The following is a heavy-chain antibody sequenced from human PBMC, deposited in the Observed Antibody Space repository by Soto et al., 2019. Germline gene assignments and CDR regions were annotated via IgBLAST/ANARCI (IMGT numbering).Heavy chain of an antibody. CDR2: ISGSGGST. D-gene: IGHD3-3*01. CDR3: AKDQEAYDFWSGSAFDI. Sequence: GGSLRLSCAASGFTFSSYAMSWVRQAPGKGLEWVSAISGSGGSTYYADSVKGRFTISRDNSKNTLYLQMNSLRAEDTAVYYCAKDQEAYDFWSGSAFDIWGQGTMVTVSS. V-gene: IGHV3-23*01. J-gene: IGHJ3*02. CDR1: GFTFSSYA.